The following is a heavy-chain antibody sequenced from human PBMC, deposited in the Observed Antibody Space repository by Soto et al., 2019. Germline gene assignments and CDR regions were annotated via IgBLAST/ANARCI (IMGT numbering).Heavy chain of an antibody. D-gene: IGHD2-15*01. V-gene: IGHV3-30-3*01. CDR3: AREDCSSGSCYSVLDS. J-gene: IGHJ4*02. Sequence: QVQLMGSGGGVVQPGKSLRLSCAASGFTFITYNMHWVRQAPGKGLEWVAVISHDGNKNSYADSVKGRFTISRDNSKNKLYLQMNSLRTEDTAVYYCAREDCSSGSCYSVLDSWGQGTLVTVSS. CDR2: ISHDGNKN. CDR1: GFTFITYN.